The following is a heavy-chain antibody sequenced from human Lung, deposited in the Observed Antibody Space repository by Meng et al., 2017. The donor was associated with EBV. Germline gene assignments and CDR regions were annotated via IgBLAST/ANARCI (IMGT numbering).Heavy chain of an antibody. D-gene: IGHD3-22*01. CDR3: ARVPHYHYDSSGSYERGAHD. Sequence: QVQLVQSGAEVKKPGASVKVSXKTVGYTFINFAIHWVRQAPGQRLEWMGWINTGNGNAKYSPKFQDRVTFTSDTSATTATMALSNLTSADAAVYYCARVPHYHYDSSGSYERGAHDWGQGTLVTVSS. CDR2: INTGNGNA. J-gene: IGHJ4*02. V-gene: IGHV1-3*04. CDR1: GYTFINFA.